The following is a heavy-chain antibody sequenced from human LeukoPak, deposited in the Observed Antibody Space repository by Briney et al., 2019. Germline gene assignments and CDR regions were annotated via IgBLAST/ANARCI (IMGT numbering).Heavy chain of an antibody. CDR2: IGSGDGST. CDR3: AKDRDGGNVRPYSFDH. J-gene: IGHJ4*02. D-gene: IGHD4-23*01. Sequence: GGSLRLSCAASGFTFNSYAMTWVRQAPGKGLEWVEAIGSGDGSTYYTDSVKGRFTISRDNSKNTLYLQMKSLRADDTAAYYCAKDRDGGNVRPYSFDHWGQGTLVTVSS. CDR1: GFTFNSYA. V-gene: IGHV3-23*01.